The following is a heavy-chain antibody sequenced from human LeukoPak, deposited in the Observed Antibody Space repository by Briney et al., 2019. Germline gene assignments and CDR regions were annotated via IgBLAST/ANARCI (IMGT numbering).Heavy chain of an antibody. CDR1: GYTFTSYG. CDR3: VRGSSITMVRGVIIEPYYYYYGMDV. V-gene: IGHV1-18*01. J-gene: IGHJ6*02. CDR2: ISAYNGNT. D-gene: IGHD3-10*01. Sequence: ASVKVSCKASGYTFTSYGISWVRQAPGLGLEWMGWISAYNGNTNYAQKLQGRVIMTTDTSTSTAYMELRSLRSDDTAVYYCVRGSSITMVRGVIIEPYYYYYGMDVWGQGTTVTVSS.